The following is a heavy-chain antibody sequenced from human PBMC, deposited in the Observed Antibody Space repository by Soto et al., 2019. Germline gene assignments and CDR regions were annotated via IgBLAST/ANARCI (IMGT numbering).Heavy chain of an antibody. CDR3: ARVGHYYGSGTTYDY. CDR2: INAGNGNT. CDR1: GYTFTSYA. J-gene: IGHJ4*02. Sequence: QVKLVQSGAEVKKPGASVKVSCKASGYTFTSYAMHWVRQAPGQRLEWMGWINAGNGNTKYSQKFQGRVTITRDTSASTAYMELSSLRSEDTAVYYCARVGHYYGSGTTYDYWGQGTLFTVSS. V-gene: IGHV1-3*01. D-gene: IGHD3-10*01.